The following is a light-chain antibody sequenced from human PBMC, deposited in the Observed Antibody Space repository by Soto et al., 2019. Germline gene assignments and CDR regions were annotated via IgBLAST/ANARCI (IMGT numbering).Light chain of an antibody. J-gene: IGKJ1*01. V-gene: IGKV3-15*01. CDR3: QQYIDSWT. CDR2: HAS. Sequence: ETAMTPSPATLSVSPGERPTLSCRASQSVSTNLAWYQQKPGQPPRLLIYHASTRATDFPARFSGSGSGTEFTLTISSLQPEDYAVYYCQQYIDSWTFGQGTKVDIK. CDR1: QSVSTN.